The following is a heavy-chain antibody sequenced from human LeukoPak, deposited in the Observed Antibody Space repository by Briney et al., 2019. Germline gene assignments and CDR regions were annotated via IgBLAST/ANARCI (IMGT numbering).Heavy chain of an antibody. V-gene: IGHV3-21*01. CDR1: GFTFSSYS. Sequence: PGGSPRLSCAASGFTFSSYSINWVRQAPGKGLEWVASISSGSSYIYYADSLMGRFTISRDNAQNSLYLRMNSLRAEDTAVYYCARGGSGRTQDDTFDIWGQGTMVTVSS. J-gene: IGHJ3*02. CDR2: ISSGSSYI. CDR3: ARGGSGRTQDDTFDI. D-gene: IGHD3-10*01.